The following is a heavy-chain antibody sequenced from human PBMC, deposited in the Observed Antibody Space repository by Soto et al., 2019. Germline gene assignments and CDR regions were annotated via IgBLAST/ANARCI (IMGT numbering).Heavy chain of an antibody. CDR3: TTGAFFDN. CDR1: GFTFSNAW. J-gene: IGHJ4*02. CDR2: IKSKPNGGTR. V-gene: IGHV3-15*01. Sequence: LRLSCAGSGFTFSNAWMSWVRQAPGKGLEWVGRIKSKPNGGTRNYAAPVKGRFAVSRDDSKNTFFLQMNSLKIEDAAVYYCTTGAFFDNWGQGTLVTVSS.